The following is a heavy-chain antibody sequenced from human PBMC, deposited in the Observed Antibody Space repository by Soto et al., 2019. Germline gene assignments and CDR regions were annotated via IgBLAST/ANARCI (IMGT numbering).Heavy chain of an antibody. Sequence: GGSLRLSCAASGFTFSSYAMSWVRQAPGKGLEWVSAISGSGGSTYYADSVKGRFTISRDNSKNTLYLQMNSLRAEDTAVYYCAPTPPMYDGDYEYYFDSWGQGNLVTISS. CDR2: ISGSGGST. J-gene: IGHJ4*02. CDR3: APTPPMYDGDYEYYFDS. D-gene: IGHD4-17*01. V-gene: IGHV3-23*01. CDR1: GFTFSSYA.